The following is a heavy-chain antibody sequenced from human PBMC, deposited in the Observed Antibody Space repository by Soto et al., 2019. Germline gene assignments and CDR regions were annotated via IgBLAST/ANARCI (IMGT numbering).Heavy chain of an antibody. CDR3: ARPSGIAAGDYYMDV. Sequence: SETLSLTCTVSGGSSSSSSYYWGWIRQPPGKGLEWIGSIYYSGSTYYNPSLKSRVTISVDTSKNQFSLKLSSVTAADTAVYYCARPSGIAAGDYYMDVWGKGTTVTVSS. V-gene: IGHV4-39*01. J-gene: IGHJ6*03. CDR2: IYYSGST. D-gene: IGHD6-25*01. CDR1: GGSSSSSSYY.